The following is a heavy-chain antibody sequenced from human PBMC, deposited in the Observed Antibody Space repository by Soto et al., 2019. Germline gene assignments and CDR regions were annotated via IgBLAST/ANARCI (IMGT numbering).Heavy chain of an antibody. CDR2: ISSSSYSTI. CDR1: GFTFSSYA. J-gene: IGHJ4*02. Sequence: GGSLRLSCAASGFTFSSYAMNWVRQAPGKGLEWVSYISSSSYSTIYYADSVKGRFTISRDNAKSSLYLQMNSLRAEDTAVYYCARGRRITIFRGCYFDYWGQGTLVTVSS. CDR3: ARGRRITIFRGCYFDY. D-gene: IGHD3-3*01. V-gene: IGHV3-48*01.